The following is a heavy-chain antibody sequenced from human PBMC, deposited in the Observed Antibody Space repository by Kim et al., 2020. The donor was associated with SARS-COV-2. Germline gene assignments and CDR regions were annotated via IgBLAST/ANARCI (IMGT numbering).Heavy chain of an antibody. J-gene: IGHJ6*02. V-gene: IGHV4-30-2*04. CDR3: ARGDYFYYAMDI. CDR2: T. Sequence: TYHNPSHKSRVTISLDPSRNQFSLRLTSVTATDTAVYYCARGDYFYYAMDIWGQGTTVTVSS.